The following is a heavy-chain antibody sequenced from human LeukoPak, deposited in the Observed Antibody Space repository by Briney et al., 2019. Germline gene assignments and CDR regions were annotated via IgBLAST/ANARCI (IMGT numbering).Heavy chain of an antibody. CDR3: AKSSSSGSSLDY. V-gene: IGHV3-21*04. CDR1: GFTFSFYS. Sequence: GESLRLSCAASGFTFSFYSVNWVRQAPGKGLEWVSSISTDDGSYIYYADSVEGRFTISRDNAKNSLYLQMNSLRAEDTAEYYCAKSSSSGSSLDYWGQGTLVTVSS. J-gene: IGHJ4*02. D-gene: IGHD3-10*01. CDR2: ISTDDGSYI.